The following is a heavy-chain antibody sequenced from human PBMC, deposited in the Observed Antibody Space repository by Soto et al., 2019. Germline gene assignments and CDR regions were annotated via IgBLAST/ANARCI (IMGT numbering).Heavy chain of an antibody. CDR1: GYTFTSYA. D-gene: IGHD6-6*01. CDR3: ARASGSIAARPPDYFDY. Sequence: SVKLSCKASGYTFTSYAMHWVRQAPGQRLEWMGWINAGNGNTKYSQKFQGRVTITRDTSASTAYMELSSLRSEDTAVYYCARASGSIAARPPDYFDYWGQGTLVTVS. J-gene: IGHJ4*02. V-gene: IGHV1-3*01. CDR2: INAGNGNT.